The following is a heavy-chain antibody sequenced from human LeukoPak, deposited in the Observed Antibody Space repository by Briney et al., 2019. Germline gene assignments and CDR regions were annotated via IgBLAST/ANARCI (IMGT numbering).Heavy chain of an antibody. V-gene: IGHV4-30-2*01. J-gene: IGHJ6*04. CDR1: GDSISSGSYY. D-gene: IGHD4-23*01. Sequence: SETLSLTCTVSGDSISSGSYYWSWIRQPPGKGLEWIGYIYHSGSTYYNPSLKSRVTISVDRSKNQFSLKLGSVTAADTAVCYCAISFGGNSADVWGKGTTVTVSS. CDR2: IYHSGST. CDR3: AISFGGNSADV.